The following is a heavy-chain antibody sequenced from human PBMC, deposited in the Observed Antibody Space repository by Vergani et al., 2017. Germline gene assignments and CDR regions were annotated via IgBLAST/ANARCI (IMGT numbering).Heavy chain of an antibody. CDR2: ISWNSGSI. Sequence: EVQLVESGGGLVQPGRSLRLSCAASGFTFDDYAMHWVRQAPGKGLEWVSGISWNSGSIGYADSVKGRFTISRDNAKNSLYLQMNSLRAEDTAVYYCVESSGYYFPFDYWGQGTLVTVSS. D-gene: IGHD3-22*01. J-gene: IGHJ4*02. CDR3: VESSGYYFPFDY. V-gene: IGHV3-9*01. CDR1: GFTFDDYA.